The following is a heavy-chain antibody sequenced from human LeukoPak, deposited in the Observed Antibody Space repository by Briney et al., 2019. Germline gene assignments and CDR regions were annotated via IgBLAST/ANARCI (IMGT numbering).Heavy chain of an antibody. V-gene: IGHV3-30-3*01. CDR1: GFTFSSYT. CDR3: AREQIIVTTILDYYYGMDV. CDR2: ISYNGSNK. Sequence: GGSLRLSCAASGFTFSSYTMHWVRQAPGKGLEWVTFISYNGSNKYYADSVKGRFTISRDNSKNTLYLQMNSLKPEDTAVYYCAREQIIVTTILDYYYGMDVWGQGTTVTVSS. J-gene: IGHJ6*02. D-gene: IGHD5-12*01.